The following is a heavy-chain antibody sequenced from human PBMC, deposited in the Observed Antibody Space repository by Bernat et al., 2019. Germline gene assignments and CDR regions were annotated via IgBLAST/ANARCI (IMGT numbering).Heavy chain of an antibody. D-gene: IGHD4-17*01. CDR2: IYSGGST. Sequence: VQLVESGGGVVQPGRSLRLSCAASGFTFSSNYMSWVRQAPGKGLEWVSVIYSGGSTYYADSVKGRFTISRDNSKNTLYLQMNSLRAEDTAVYYCARDLRRSAFDPWGQGTLVTVSS. CDR3: ARDLRRSAFDP. V-gene: IGHV3-66*01. CDR1: GFTFSSNY. J-gene: IGHJ5*02.